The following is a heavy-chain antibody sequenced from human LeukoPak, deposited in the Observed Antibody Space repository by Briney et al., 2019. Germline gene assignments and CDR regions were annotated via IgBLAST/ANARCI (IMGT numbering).Heavy chain of an antibody. V-gene: IGHV3-21*04. CDR1: GFTFSSYS. Sequence: SGGSLRLSCAASGFTFSSYSMNWVRQAPGKGLEWVSSISSSSSYIYYADSVKGRFTISRDNAKNSLYLQMNSLRAEDTAVYFCATAIVIIPGSLGLSLGVWGQGTTVTVSS. CDR2: ISSSSSYI. CDR3: ATAIVIIPGSLGLSLGV. D-gene: IGHD3-3*01. J-gene: IGHJ6*02.